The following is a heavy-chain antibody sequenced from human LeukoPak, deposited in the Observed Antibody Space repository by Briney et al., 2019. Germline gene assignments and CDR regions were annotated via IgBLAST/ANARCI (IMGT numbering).Heavy chain of an antibody. J-gene: IGHJ4*02. V-gene: IGHV4-30-2*01. CDR1: GGSISSGGYS. CDR3: ASFYVDYFDY. D-gene: IGHD5-12*01. Sequence: AQTLSLTCAASGGSISSGGYSWIWIRQPPGKGLEYNAYTYQSGSTYYNQSLKSRVTISVDRSKTQFSLKLSSVTAADTAVYYCASFYVDYFDYWGQGTLVTVSS. CDR2: TYQSGST.